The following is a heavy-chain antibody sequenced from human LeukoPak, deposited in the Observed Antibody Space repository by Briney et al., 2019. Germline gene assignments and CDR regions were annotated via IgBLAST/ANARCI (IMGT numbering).Heavy chain of an antibody. CDR3: ARGRSRRLWSGAPNYGMDV. D-gene: IGHD2-21*01. CDR1: GFTFSSYE. Sequence: GGSLRLSCAASGFTFSSYEMNWVRRAPGEGLEWVSYISSSGSTIYYADSVKGRFTISRDNAKNSLYLQMNSLRAEDTAVYYCARGRSRRLWSGAPNYGMDVWGQGTTVTVSS. J-gene: IGHJ6*02. V-gene: IGHV3-48*03. CDR2: ISSSGSTI.